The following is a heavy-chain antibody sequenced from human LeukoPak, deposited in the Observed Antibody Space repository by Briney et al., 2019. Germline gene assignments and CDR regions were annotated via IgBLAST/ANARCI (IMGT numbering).Heavy chain of an antibody. V-gene: IGHV1-18*01. CDR3: ARGGQQQLVPYYFDY. J-gene: IGHJ4*02. CDR1: GYTFTSYG. D-gene: IGHD6-13*01. Sequence: ASVKVSCKASGYTFTSYGISWVRQAPGQGLEWMGWISAYNGNTNYAQKLQGRVTMTTDTSTSTAYMELRSLRPDDTAVYYCARGGQQQLVPYYFDYWGQGTLVTVSS. CDR2: ISAYNGNT.